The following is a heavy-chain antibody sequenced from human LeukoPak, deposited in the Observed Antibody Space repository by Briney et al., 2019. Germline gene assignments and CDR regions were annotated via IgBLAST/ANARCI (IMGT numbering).Heavy chain of an antibody. V-gene: IGHV3-7*01. D-gene: IGHD6-19*01. CDR2: IKQDGSEK. Sequence: GGSLRLSCAASRFTFGVYWMSWVRQAPGKGLEWVANIKQDGSEKWYVDSVKGRFTISRDNAKNSLYLQMNSLRVEDTAVYYCAREFRSGYNSRWFDYWGQGTLVTVSS. CDR1: RFTFGVYW. CDR3: AREFRSGYNSRWFDY. J-gene: IGHJ5*01.